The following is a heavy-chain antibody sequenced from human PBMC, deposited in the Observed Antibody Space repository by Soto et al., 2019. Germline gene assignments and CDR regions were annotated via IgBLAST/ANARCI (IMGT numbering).Heavy chain of an antibody. J-gene: IGHJ4*02. Sequence: QVQLVESGGGVVQPGRSLRLSCAASGLTFSSAGMHWVRQAPGKGLDWVAFISNDGSSESYADSVKGRFSISRDNSQNTLYLQMNSLRAEDTAVYYCAKDKGRTAIEYWGQGTLVTVSS. CDR1: GLTFSSAG. V-gene: IGHV3-30*18. CDR3: AKDKGRTAIEY. CDR2: ISNDGSSE.